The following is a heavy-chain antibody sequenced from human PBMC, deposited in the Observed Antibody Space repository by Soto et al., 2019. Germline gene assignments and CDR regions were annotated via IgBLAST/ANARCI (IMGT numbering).Heavy chain of an antibody. D-gene: IGHD1-20*01. J-gene: IGHJ4*02. CDR1: GFTFSSYA. CDR3: ARYKRTYFDY. CDR2: ISYDGSNK. V-gene: IGHV3-30-3*01. Sequence: HPGGSLRLSCAAFGFTFSSYAMHWVCQAPGKGLEWVAVISYDGSNKYYADSVKGRFTISRDNSKNTLYLQMNSLRAEDTAVYYCARYKRTYFDYWGQGTLVTVSS.